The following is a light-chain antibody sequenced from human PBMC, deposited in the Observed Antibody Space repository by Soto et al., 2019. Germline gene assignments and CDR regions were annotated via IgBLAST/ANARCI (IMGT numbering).Light chain of an antibody. V-gene: IGKV1-5*01. CDR2: DAS. Sequence: EIQMIQSPSTLSASVGDRVTITCRASQSVSYWLAWYQQKPGKAPKLLVHDASTLLSGVPSRFSGSVSGTEFILTIGSLQPDDFATYYCQQYKSYPWTFGQGTKV. CDR1: QSVSYW. CDR3: QQYKSYPWT. J-gene: IGKJ1*01.